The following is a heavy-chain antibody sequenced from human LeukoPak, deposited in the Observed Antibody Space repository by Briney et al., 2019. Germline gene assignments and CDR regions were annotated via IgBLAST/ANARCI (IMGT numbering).Heavy chain of an antibody. J-gene: IGHJ3*02. D-gene: IGHD6-6*01. Sequence: SESLSLTCTVSGVSISSSSYYWVWIPQPPGKGLEWLVSIYYSGSTYYNPSLKSRVTISVDTSKNQFSLKLSSVTAADTAVYYCARTISIAAQPLDAFDIWGQGTMVTVSS. CDR1: GVSISSSSYY. CDR3: ARTISIAAQPLDAFDI. V-gene: IGHV4-39*07. CDR2: IYYSGST.